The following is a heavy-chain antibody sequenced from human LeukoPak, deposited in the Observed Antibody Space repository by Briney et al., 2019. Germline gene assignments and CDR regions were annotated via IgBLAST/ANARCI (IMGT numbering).Heavy chain of an antibody. Sequence: PGGSLRLSCAASGFTFSDYYMSWIRQAPGKGLEWVSYISSSSAYTDYADSVKGRFSISRDNAKNSLYLQMNSLRAEDTAVYYCAKILGDGYSAFDIWGQGTMVTVSS. CDR3: AKILGDGYSAFDI. CDR2: ISSSSAYT. D-gene: IGHD5-24*01. V-gene: IGHV3-11*06. CDR1: GFTFSDYY. J-gene: IGHJ3*02.